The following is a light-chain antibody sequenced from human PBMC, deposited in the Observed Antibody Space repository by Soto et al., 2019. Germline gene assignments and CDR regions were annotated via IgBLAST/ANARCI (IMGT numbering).Light chain of an antibody. CDR3: QHRSTWPLT. Sequence: EIVLTQSPATLSLSPGERATLSCRASQSVSSYLAWYQQKPGQAPRLLIYDAFNRATGIPARFSGSGSGTAFTLPISSLEPEDFAVYYCQHRSTWPLTFGPGTKVVLK. CDR1: QSVSSY. CDR2: DAF. V-gene: IGKV3-11*01. J-gene: IGKJ3*01.